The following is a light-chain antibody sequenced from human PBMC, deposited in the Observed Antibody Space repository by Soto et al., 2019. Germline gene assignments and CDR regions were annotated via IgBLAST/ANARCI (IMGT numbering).Light chain of an antibody. CDR3: QLYGISPQ. J-gene: IGKJ5*01. CDR2: ASS. Sequence: IVLTQSPGTLSLSPGEGATLSCRASQPVNSGYLAWYQQKPGQAPRLLIYASSNRATGIPDRFSGSASGPDFTLTINRLEPEDFAVYYCQLYGISPQFGQGTRLEIK. CDR1: QPVNSGY. V-gene: IGKV3-20*01.